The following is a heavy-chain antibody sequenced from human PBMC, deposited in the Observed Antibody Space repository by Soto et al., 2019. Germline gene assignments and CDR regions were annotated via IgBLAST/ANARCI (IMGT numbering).Heavy chain of an antibody. CDR2: IYYSGST. CDR1: GGSISSGGYY. CDR3: ARHNYGSGSTYFDY. V-gene: IGHV4-31*03. J-gene: IGHJ4*02. D-gene: IGHD3-10*01. Sequence: PSETLSLTCTVSGGSISSGGYYWSWIRQRPWKGLEWIGYIYYSGSTYYNPSLKSRVTISVDTSKNQFSLKLSSVTAADTAVYYCARHNYGSGSTYFDYWGQGTLVTVSS.